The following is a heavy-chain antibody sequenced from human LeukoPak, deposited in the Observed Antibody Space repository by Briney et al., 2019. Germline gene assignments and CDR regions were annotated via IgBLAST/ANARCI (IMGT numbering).Heavy chain of an antibody. CDR1: GYTFTSYG. Sequence: ASVKVSCKASGYTFTSYGISWVRQAPGQGLEWMGWISAYNGNTNYAQKFQGRVTMTRDTSTSTVYMELSSLRSEDTAVYYCARGGIVVPAAITLDYWGQGTLVTVSS. J-gene: IGHJ4*02. V-gene: IGHV1-18*01. CDR3: ARGGIVVPAAITLDY. D-gene: IGHD2-2*02. CDR2: ISAYNGNT.